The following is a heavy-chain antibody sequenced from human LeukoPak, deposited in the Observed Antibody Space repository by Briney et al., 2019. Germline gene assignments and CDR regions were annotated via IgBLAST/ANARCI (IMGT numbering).Heavy chain of an antibody. V-gene: IGHV4-34*01. J-gene: IGHJ6*03. CDR2: INHSGST. Sequence: SETLSLTCAVYGGSFSGYYWSWIRQPPGKGLEWIGEINHSGSTNYNPSLKSRVTISVDTSKNQFSLKLSSVTAADTAVYYCARLSEAVYNYYYYYYMDVWGKGTTVTVSS. D-gene: IGHD6-19*01. CDR3: ARLSEAVYNYYYYYYMDV. CDR1: GGSFSGYY.